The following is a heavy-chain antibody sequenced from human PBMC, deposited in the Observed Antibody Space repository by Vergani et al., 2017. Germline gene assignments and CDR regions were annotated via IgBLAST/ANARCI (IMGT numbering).Heavy chain of an antibody. D-gene: IGHD2-2*03. V-gene: IGHV4-31*03. J-gene: IGHJ5*02. Sequence: QVQLQESGPGLVKPSQTLSLTCTVSGGSISSGGYYWSWIRQHPGKGLEWIGYIYYSGSTYYNQSLKSRVTISVDTSKNQFSLKLSSVTAADTAVYYCARVDIVVVPAAMGWFDPWGQGTLVTVSS. CDR1: GGSISSGGYY. CDR2: IYYSGST. CDR3: ARVDIVVVPAAMGWFDP.